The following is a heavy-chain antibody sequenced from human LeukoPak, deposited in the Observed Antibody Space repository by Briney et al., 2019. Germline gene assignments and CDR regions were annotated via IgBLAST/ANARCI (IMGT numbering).Heavy chain of an antibody. Sequence: GGSLRLSCAASGFTFSSYGMHWVRQAPGKGLEWVAVISYDGSNKYYADSVKGRFTISRDNSKNTLYLQMNSLRADDTAVYYCARVVTAAWDWFDPWGQGTLVTVSS. J-gene: IGHJ5*02. CDR2: ISYDGSNK. D-gene: IGHD2-2*01. CDR1: GFTFSSYG. CDR3: ARVVTAAWDWFDP. V-gene: IGHV3-30*03.